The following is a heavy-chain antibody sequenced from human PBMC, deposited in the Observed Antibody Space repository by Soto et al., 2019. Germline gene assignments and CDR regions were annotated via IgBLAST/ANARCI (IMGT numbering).Heavy chain of an antibody. CDR3: ARDLSRGPIFGVVITPNWFDP. Sequence: ASVKVSCKASGYTFTSYGISWVRQAPGQGLEWMGWISAYNGNTNYAQKLQGRVTMTTDTSTSTAYMERRSLRSDDTAVYYYARDLSRGPIFGVVITPNWFDPWGQGTLVTVSS. J-gene: IGHJ5*02. CDR2: ISAYNGNT. CDR1: GYTFTSYG. D-gene: IGHD3-3*01. V-gene: IGHV1-18*04.